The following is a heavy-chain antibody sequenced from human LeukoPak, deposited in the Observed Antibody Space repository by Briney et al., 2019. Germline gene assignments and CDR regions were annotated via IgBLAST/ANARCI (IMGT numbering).Heavy chain of an antibody. CDR1: GGSISSYY. V-gene: IGHV4-59*08. CDR3: ARHDHYGSGGYYNWFDP. Sequence: TSETLSLTCTVSGGSISSYYWSWIRQPPGKGLEWIGYIYYSGSTNYNPSLKSRVTISVDTSKNQFSLKLSSVTAADTAVYYCARHDHYGSGGYYNWFDPWGQGTLVTVSS. J-gene: IGHJ5*02. CDR2: IYYSGST. D-gene: IGHD3-10*01.